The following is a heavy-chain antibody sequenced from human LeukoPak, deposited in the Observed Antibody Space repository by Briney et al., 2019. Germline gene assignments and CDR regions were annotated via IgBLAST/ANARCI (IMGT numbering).Heavy chain of an antibody. CDR1: GFTFRNYG. Sequence: PGGSLRLSCAASGFTFRNYGMSWVRQAPGKGLEWVSVVSDSGSSAYYTDSVKGRFAISRDNSKNTLYLQMNSLRAEDPAIYYCAPDLGAAAWSLDYWGQGTLVTVSS. D-gene: IGHD2-15*01. J-gene: IGHJ4*02. CDR3: APDLGAAAWSLDY. CDR2: VSDSGSSA. V-gene: IGHV3-23*01.